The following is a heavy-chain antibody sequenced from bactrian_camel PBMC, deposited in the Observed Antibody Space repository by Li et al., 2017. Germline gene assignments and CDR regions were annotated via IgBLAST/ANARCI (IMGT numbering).Heavy chain of an antibody. J-gene: IGHJ4*01. CDR3: ATPFPMAMGWIQLHYKY. CDR1: GFTFSSYD. CDR2: INSGGGTT. Sequence: VQLVESGGGLVQPGGSLRLSCAASGFTFSSYDMSWVRQAPGKGLEWVSTINSGGGTTYYVDSLKGRFTISRDNAKNTVYLQMNSLKSEDTALYYCATPFPMAMGWIQLHYKYWGQGTQVTVS. V-gene: IGHV3S40*01. D-gene: IGHD3*01.